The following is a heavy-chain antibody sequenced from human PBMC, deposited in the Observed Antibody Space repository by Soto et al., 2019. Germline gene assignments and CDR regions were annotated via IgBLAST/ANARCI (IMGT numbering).Heavy chain of an antibody. V-gene: IGHV3-9*01. CDR3: AKDIGYCSSTSCHGGLDY. D-gene: IGHD2-2*01. CDR2: ISWNSGSI. Sequence: EVQLVESGGGLVQPGRSLRLSCAASGFTFDDYAMHWVRQAPGKGLEWVSGISWNSGSIGYADSVKGRFTISRDNAKNSLYLQMNSLRAEDTALYSCAKDIGYCSSTSCHGGLDYWGQGTLVTVSS. CDR1: GFTFDDYA. J-gene: IGHJ4*02.